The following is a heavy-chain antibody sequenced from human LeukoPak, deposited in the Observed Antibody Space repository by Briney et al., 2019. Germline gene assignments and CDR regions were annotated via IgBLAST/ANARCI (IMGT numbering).Heavy chain of an antibody. J-gene: IGHJ1*01. CDR3: ARSAVKAEYFQH. Sequence: SETLSLTCTVSGGSISSYYWSCIRQPPGKGLEWIGYIYYSGSTNYNPSLKSRVTISVDTSKNQFSLKLSSVTAADTAVYYCARSAVKAEYFQHWGQGTLVTVSS. V-gene: IGHV4-59*01. D-gene: IGHD4-23*01. CDR2: IYYSGST. CDR1: GGSISSYY.